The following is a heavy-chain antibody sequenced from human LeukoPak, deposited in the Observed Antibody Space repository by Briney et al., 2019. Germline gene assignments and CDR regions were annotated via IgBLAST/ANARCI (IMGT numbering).Heavy chain of an antibody. J-gene: IGHJ6*02. Sequence: ASVKVSCKASGYTFTGYYMHWVRQATGQGLEWMGWMNPNSGNTGYAQKFQGRVTMTRNTSISTAYMELSSLRSEDTAVYYCARGYGDYDYYYYGMDVWGQGTTVTVSS. D-gene: IGHD4-17*01. CDR1: GYTFTGYY. V-gene: IGHV1-8*02. CDR2: MNPNSGNT. CDR3: ARGYGDYDYYYYGMDV.